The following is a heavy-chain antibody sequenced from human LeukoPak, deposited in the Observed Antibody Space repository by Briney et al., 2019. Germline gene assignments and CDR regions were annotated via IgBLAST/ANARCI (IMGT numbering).Heavy chain of an antibody. CDR1: GVAISSGNG. J-gene: IGHJ4*02. Sequence: PSETLSLTCTVSGVAISSGNGWSWVRQLPGKGLEWIGDIFHGGSTNSNPSLRSRVTMSEDKSKNQFSLKLSSVTAADTAVYYCARTNPVARNSLDYWGPGTLVTVSS. CDR3: ARTNPVARNSLDY. CDR2: IFHGGST. V-gene: IGHV4-4*02. D-gene: IGHD1-14*01.